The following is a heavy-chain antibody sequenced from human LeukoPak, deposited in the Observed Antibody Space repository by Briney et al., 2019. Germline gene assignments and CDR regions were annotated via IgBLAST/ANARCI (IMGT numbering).Heavy chain of an antibody. CDR2: INWSGGST. CDR3: ARVYPYYYDSSGYSEAGYFDY. J-gene: IGHJ4*02. D-gene: IGHD3-22*01. V-gene: IGHV3-20*04. CDR1: GFTFDDYG. Sequence: GGSLRLSCAASGFTFDDYGMSWVRQAPGKGLEWVSGINWSGGSTGYADSVKGRFTISRDNAKNSLYLQMNSLRAEDTALYYCARVYPYYYDSSGYSEAGYFDYWGQGTLVTVSS.